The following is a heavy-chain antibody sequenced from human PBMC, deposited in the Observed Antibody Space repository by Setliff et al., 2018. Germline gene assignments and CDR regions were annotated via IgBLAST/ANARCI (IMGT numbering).Heavy chain of an antibody. J-gene: IGHJ5*01. V-gene: IGHV3-21*01. CDR1: GFCFSNYA. D-gene: IGHD5-18*01. Sequence: GGSLRLSCEASGFCFSNYAMNWVRQAPGKGLEWVASFSSRNDYIYHADSVKGRFTISRDNAKTSLYLQMDSLRAEDTAVYFCARSPGWIPWFDSWGQGTLVTV. CDR3: ARSPGWIPWFDS. CDR2: FSSRNDYI.